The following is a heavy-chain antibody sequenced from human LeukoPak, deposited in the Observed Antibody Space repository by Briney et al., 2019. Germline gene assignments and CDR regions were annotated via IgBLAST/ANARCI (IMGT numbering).Heavy chain of an antibody. V-gene: IGHV3-7*01. CDR2: INQYVSEK. J-gene: IGHJ4*02. D-gene: IGHD2-2*02. CDR1: GFTFSSYW. Sequence: PGGSLRLSCAASGFTFSSYWVTWVRQAPGKGLEWVANINQYVSEKYYVDSVKGRFTISRDNAKNSLYLQMNSLRAEDTAVYYCASLEEYCSSTSCYIDYWGQGTLVTVSS. CDR3: ASLEEYCSSTSCYIDY.